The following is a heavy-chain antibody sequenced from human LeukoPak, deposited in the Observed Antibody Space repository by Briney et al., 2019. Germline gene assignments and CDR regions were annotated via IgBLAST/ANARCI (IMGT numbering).Heavy chain of an antibody. V-gene: IGHV4-59*01. CDR3: ARGSKSYYDFWSGYGGIDY. D-gene: IGHD3-3*01. J-gene: IGHJ4*02. CDR2: IYYSGST. CDR1: GGSISSYY. Sequence: SETLSLTCTVSGGSISSYYWSWIRQPPGKGLEWIGYIYYSGSTNYNPSLKSRVTISVDTSKNQFSLKLSSVTAADPAVYYCARGSKSYYDFWSGYGGIDYWGQGTLVTVSS.